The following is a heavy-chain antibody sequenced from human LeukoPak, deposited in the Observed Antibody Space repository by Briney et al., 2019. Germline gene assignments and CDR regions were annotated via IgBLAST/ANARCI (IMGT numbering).Heavy chain of an antibody. J-gene: IGHJ4*02. CDR1: AFTFSSFS. Sequence: GGSLRLSCAASAFTFSSFSMNWVRQAPGRGLEWVSYISGSGSTIYYADSVEGRFTISRDNAKNSLYLQMNSLRAEDTAVYYCARDGGYCSGGSCYDNWGQGTLVTVSS. D-gene: IGHD2-15*01. CDR2: ISGSGSTI. V-gene: IGHV3-48*04. CDR3: ARDGGYCSGGSCYDN.